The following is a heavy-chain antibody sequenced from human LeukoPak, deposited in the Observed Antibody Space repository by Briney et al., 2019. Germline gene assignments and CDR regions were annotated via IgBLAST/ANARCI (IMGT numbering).Heavy chain of an antibody. D-gene: IGHD2-15*01. J-gene: IGHJ6*03. Sequence: ASVKVSCKASGYTFTSYYMHWVRQAPGQGLEWMGIINPSGGSTSYAQKFQGRVTMTGDMSTSTVYMELSSLRSEDTAVYYCATGYCSGGSCLYYMDVWGKGTTVTVSS. V-gene: IGHV1-46*03. CDR1: GYTFTSYY. CDR3: ATGYCSGGSCLYYMDV. CDR2: INPSGGST.